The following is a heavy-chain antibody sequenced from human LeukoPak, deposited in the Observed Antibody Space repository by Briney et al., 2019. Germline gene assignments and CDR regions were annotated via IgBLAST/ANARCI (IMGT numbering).Heavy chain of an antibody. CDR3: ARDSKVAEIREDYFDY. Sequence: SETLSLTCTVSGGSISSSSYYWGWIRQPPGKGLEWIGSIYYSGSTYYNPSLKSRVTISVDTSKNQFSLKLSSVTAADTAVYYCARDSKVAEIREDYFDYWGQGTLVTVSS. CDR1: GGSISSSSYY. V-gene: IGHV4-39*07. CDR2: IYYSGST. J-gene: IGHJ4*02. D-gene: IGHD5-24*01.